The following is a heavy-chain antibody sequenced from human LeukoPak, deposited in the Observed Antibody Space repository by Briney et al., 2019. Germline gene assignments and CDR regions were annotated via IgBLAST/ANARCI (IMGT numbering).Heavy chain of an antibody. Sequence: PGRSLRLSCAASGFTFSSYAMHWVRRAPGKGLEWVAVISYDGSNKYYADSVKGRFTISRDNSKNTLYLQMNSLRAEDTAVYYCARDPGDYRPYYYYGMDVWGQGTTVTVSS. CDR3: ARDPGDYRPYYYYGMDV. D-gene: IGHD3-16*01. J-gene: IGHJ6*02. V-gene: IGHV3-30-3*01. CDR1: GFTFSSYA. CDR2: ISYDGSNK.